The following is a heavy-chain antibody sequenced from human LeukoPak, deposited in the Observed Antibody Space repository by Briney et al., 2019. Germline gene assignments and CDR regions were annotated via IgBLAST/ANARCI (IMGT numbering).Heavy chain of an antibody. CDR1: GFTFSSYG. V-gene: IGHV3-30*18. Sequence: GRSLRLSCAASGFTFSSYGMHWVRQAPGKGLEWVAVISYDGSNKYYADSVKGRFTISRDNSKNTLYLQMNSLRAEDTAVYYCAKDYRYGDSPVTGIDYWGQGTLVTASS. CDR2: ISYDGSNK. J-gene: IGHJ4*02. CDR3: AKDYRYGDSPVTGIDY. D-gene: IGHD4-17*01.